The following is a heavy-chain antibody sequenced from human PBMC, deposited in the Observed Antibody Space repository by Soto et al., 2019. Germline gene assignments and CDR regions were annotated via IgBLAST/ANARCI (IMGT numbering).Heavy chain of an antibody. V-gene: IGHV4-39*01. Sequence: SETLSLTCTVSGGSISSSSYYWGWIRQPPGKGLEWIGSIYYSGSTYYNPSLKSRVTISVDTSKNQFSLKLSSVTAADTAVYYCARQDYGDYVSHFDYWGQGTLVTVS. CDR2: IYYSGST. D-gene: IGHD4-17*01. CDR1: GGSISSSSYY. CDR3: ARQDYGDYVSHFDY. J-gene: IGHJ4*02.